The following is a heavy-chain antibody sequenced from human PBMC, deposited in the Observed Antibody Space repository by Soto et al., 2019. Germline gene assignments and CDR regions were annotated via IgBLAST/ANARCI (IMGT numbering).Heavy chain of an antibody. CDR3: AIDACCCGGDCYSLVY. V-gene: IGHV1-69*13. Sequence: ASVKVSCKASGGAFNNYPISWVRHAPGQGLEWMGGIFPRLGTTTYAQKEQGRVSMTADESTSTVYMELSGLRSEDTAIYYCAIDACCCGGDCYSLVYWGQGTLVTVSS. D-gene: IGHD2-21*02. J-gene: IGHJ4*02. CDR1: GGAFNNYP. CDR2: IFPRLGTT.